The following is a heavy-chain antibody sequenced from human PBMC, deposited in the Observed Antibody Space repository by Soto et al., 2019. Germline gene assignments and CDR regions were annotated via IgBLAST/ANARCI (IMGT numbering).Heavy chain of an antibody. D-gene: IGHD3-22*01. CDR1: GYSFTSYW. V-gene: IGHV5-51*01. CDR3: ARSSGYSRWWFDP. J-gene: IGHJ5*02. Sequence: PGESLKISCKGSGYSFTSYWIGLVLHMPGKGLEWMGIIYPGDSDTRYSPSFQGQVTISADKSISTAYLQWSSLKASDTAMYYCARSSGYSRWWFDPWGQGTLVTVSS. CDR2: IYPGDSDT.